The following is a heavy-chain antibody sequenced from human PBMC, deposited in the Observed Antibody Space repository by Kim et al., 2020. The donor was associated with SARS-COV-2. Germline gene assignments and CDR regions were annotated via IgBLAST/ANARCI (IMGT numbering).Heavy chain of an antibody. Sequence: STYDSDSVKGRITISRDNSKNTLYLQMSSLRAADTAVYYCARGPLYWFDYWGQGTLVTVSS. D-gene: IGHD2-8*02. J-gene: IGHJ4*02. CDR2: ST. V-gene: IGHV3-53*01. CDR3: ARGPLYWFDY.